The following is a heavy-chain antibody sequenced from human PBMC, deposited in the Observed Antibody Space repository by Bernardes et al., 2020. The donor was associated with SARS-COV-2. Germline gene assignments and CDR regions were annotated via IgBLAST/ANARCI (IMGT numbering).Heavy chain of an antibody. V-gene: IGHV5-51*01. Sequence: ESLKISCKGSGYSFTSYWIGWVRQMPGKGLEWMGIIYPGDSDTRYSPSFQGQVTISADKSISTAYLQWSSLKASDTAMYYCARNTYYYDSSGYYSYYYGMDVWGQGTTVTVSS. CDR1: GYSFTSYW. CDR2: IYPGDSDT. J-gene: IGHJ6*02. CDR3: ARNTYYYDSSGYYSYYYGMDV. D-gene: IGHD3-22*01.